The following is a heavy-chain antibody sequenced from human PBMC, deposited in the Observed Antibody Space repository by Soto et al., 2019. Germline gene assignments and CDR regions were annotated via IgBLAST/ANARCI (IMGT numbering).Heavy chain of an antibody. CDR3: ARHVPITIFGVVIMIPWFDP. J-gene: IGHJ5*02. CDR2: IYYSGST. CDR1: GGSISSSSYY. V-gene: IGHV4-39*01. D-gene: IGHD3-3*01. Sequence: QLQLQESGPGLVKPSETLSLTCTVSGGSISSSSYYWGWIRQPPGKGLEWIGSIYYSGSTYYNPSLKSRVTISVDTSKNQFSLKLSSVTAADTAVYYCARHVPITIFGVVIMIPWFDPWGQGTLVTVSS.